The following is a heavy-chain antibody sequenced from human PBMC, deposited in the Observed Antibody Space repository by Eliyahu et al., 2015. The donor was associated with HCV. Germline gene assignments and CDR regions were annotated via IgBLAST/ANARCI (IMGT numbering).Heavy chain of an antibody. CDR2: IYYSGSA. D-gene: IGHD3-22*01. V-gene: IGHV4-39*07. J-gene: IGHJ4*02. CDR3: ARVTPTGQAYYYSSGYLAFDH. Sequence: GKGLEWIATIYYSGSAYYNPSLKSRVTISVDTSKNQFSLRLTSVTAADTALYYCARVTPTGQAYYYSSGYLAFDHWGQGTLVTVSS.